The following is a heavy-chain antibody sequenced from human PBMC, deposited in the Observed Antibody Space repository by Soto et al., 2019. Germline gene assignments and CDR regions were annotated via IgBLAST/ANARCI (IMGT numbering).Heavy chain of an antibody. V-gene: IGHV1-18*01. D-gene: IGHD5-18*01. CDR1: GYTFTSYG. Sequence: GASVKVSCKASGYTFTSYGISWVLRAPGQGLEWMGWISAYNGNTNYAQKLQGRVTMTTDTSTSTAYMELRSLRSDDTAVYYCTTFSRQLWPTNDYWGQGTLVTVSS. CDR3: TTFSRQLWPTNDY. CDR2: ISAYNGNT. J-gene: IGHJ4*02.